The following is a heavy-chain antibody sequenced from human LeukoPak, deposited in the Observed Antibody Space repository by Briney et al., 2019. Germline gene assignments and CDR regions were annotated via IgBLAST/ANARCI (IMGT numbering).Heavy chain of an antibody. Sequence: GGSLRLSCAASGFTFSSYAIHWVRQAPGKGLEWVSYISSSSSTIYYADSVKGRFTISRDNAKNSLYLQMNSLRAEDTAVYYCTRPSGSGSYSGDYWGQGTLVTVSS. CDR3: TRPSGSGSYSGDY. J-gene: IGHJ4*02. CDR2: ISSSSSTI. CDR1: GFTFSSYA. D-gene: IGHD1-26*01. V-gene: IGHV3-48*01.